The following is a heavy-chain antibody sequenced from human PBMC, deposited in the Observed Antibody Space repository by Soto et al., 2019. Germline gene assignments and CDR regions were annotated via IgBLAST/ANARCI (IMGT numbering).Heavy chain of an antibody. V-gene: IGHV4-31*03. Sequence: QVQLQESGPGLVKPSQTLTLTCTVSGGSISSGSFYWSWIRQHPGKGLEWIGHISDSGSSYYNPSFESRVTISVDTSKHQFSLKLSAVTAADTAVYFCARTTFYDIFTAYYSLFDYWGQGTLVTVSS. D-gene: IGHD3-9*01. J-gene: IGHJ4*02. CDR1: GGSISSGSFY. CDR3: ARTTFYDIFTAYYSLFDY. CDR2: ISDSGSS.